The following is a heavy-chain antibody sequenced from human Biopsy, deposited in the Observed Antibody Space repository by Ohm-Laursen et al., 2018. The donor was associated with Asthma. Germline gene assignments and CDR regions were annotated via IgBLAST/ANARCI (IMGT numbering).Heavy chain of an antibody. V-gene: IGHV4-39*01. D-gene: IGHD6-13*01. CDR3: VRGSSSWHHGPFHYYYGLDV. CDR2: IYYSGTT. CDR1: SGSGGYMRSGNYY. Sequence: GTLSLTCSLSSGSGGYMRSGNYYWGWIRQPPGKGLEWIGSIYYSGTTSYNPSLESRVTVSADTSTNQFSLKLTSVTAADTAVYYCVRGSSSWHHGPFHYYYGLDVWGQGTTATVSS. J-gene: IGHJ6*02.